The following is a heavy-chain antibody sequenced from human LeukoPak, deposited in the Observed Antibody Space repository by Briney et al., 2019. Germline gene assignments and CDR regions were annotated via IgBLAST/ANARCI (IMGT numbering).Heavy chain of an antibody. D-gene: IGHD5-12*01. CDR1: GFTFSSYA. Sequence: PGGSLRLSCAASGFTFSSYAMSWVRQAPGKGLEWVAVISYDGSNKYYADSVKGRFTISRDNSKNTLYLQMNSLRAEDTAVYYCAKDRRYSGYDYTYYYYYGMDVWGQGTTVTVSS. CDR3: AKDRRYSGYDYTYYYYYGMDV. V-gene: IGHV3-30*18. CDR2: ISYDGSNK. J-gene: IGHJ6*02.